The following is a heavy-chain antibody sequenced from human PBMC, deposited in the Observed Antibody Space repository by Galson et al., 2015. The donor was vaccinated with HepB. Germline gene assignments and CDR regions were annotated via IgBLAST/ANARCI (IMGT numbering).Heavy chain of an antibody. V-gene: IGHV1-18*01. J-gene: IGHJ5*02. CDR2: INPNSRYT. Sequence: SVKVSCKASGYTFSDYSITWVRQAPGQGLEWMGWINPNSRYTHYAQKVQGRVIMTTDTSTYTAYMELRSLRSDDTAVYYCARGALLGVVGANQNNWFDPWGQGTLVTVSS. D-gene: IGHD2-15*01. CDR1: GYTFSDYS. CDR3: ARGALLGVVGANQNNWFDP.